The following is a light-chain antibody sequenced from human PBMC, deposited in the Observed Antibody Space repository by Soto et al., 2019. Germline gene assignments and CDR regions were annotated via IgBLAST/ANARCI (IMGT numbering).Light chain of an antibody. CDR2: GAS. J-gene: IGKJ1*01. CDR3: QQYGSSPRT. V-gene: IGKV3-20*01. CDR1: QSVSSSY. Sequence: EIVLTQSPGTLSLSPVERATRSCTGSQSVSSSYLAWYQQKPGQAPRLLIYGASSRATGIPDRFSGSGSGTDFTLTISRLEPEDFAVYYCQQYGSSPRTFGQGTKVDIK.